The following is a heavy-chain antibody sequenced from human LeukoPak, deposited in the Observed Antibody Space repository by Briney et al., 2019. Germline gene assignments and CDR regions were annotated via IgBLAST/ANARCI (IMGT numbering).Heavy chain of an antibody. CDR2: IKQDGSEK. V-gene: IGHV3-7*01. D-gene: IGHD6-13*01. Sequence: GGSLRLSCAASGFTFSGHSMTWVRQAPGKGLEWVANIKQDGSEKYYVDSVKGRFTISRDNAKNSLYLQMNSLRAEDTAMYYCARDSAGNDYWGQGTLVTVSS. CDR1: GFTFSGHS. J-gene: IGHJ4*02. CDR3: ARDSAGNDY.